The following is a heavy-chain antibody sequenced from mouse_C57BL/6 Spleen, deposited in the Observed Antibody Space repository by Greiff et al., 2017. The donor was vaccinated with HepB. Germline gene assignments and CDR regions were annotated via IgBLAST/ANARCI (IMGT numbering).Heavy chain of an antibody. CDR1: GYTFTSYW. CDR2: IHPNSGST. V-gene: IGHV1-64*01. J-gene: IGHJ3*01. CDR3: ARSNYYDYDEAWFAY. Sequence: QLQQPGAELVKPGASVKLSCKASGYTFTSYWMHWVKQRPGQGLEWIGMIHPNSGSTNYNEKFKSKATLTVDKSSSTAYMQLSSLTSEDSAVYYCARSNYYDYDEAWFAYWGQGTLVTVSA. D-gene: IGHD2-4*01.